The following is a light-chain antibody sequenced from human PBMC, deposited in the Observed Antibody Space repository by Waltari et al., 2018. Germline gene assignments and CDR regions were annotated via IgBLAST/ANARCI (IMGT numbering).Light chain of an antibody. J-gene: IGKJ1*01. CDR3: HHYVRLPVT. CDR1: QSVGTSY. Sequence: SFRATQSVGTSYAWDRQQKGAQAPRLLIYDVSIRAAGVSHMCSGGGCAADYCLTISGLVPEDAAVYYCHHYVRLPVTFGQGTTVEIK. V-gene: IGKV3-20*01. CDR2: DVS.